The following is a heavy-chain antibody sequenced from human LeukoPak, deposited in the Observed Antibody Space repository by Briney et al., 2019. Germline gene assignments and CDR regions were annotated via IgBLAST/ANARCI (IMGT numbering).Heavy chain of an antibody. CDR2: IIPILGIA. D-gene: IGHD3-22*01. V-gene: IGHV1-69*04. CDR1: GGTFSSYA. J-gene: IGHJ4*02. CDR3: ARARYYYDSSGPLYYFDY. Sequence: GASVKVSCKASGGTFSSYAISWVRQAPGQGLEWMGRIIPILGIANYAQKFQGRVTITADKSTSTAYMELSSLRSEDTAVYYCARARYYYDSSGPLYYFDYWGQGTLVTVSS.